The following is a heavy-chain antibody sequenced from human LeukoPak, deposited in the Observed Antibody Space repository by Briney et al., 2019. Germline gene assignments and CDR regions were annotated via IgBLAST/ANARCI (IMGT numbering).Heavy chain of an antibody. CDR2: INPNSGGT. CDR3: ARPLLWWPQVGYFDY. J-gene: IGHJ4*02. Sequence: ASVKVSCKASGYTFTGYYLHWVRQAPGQGLEWMGWINPNSGGTNYAQKFQGRITMTRDTSISTAYMELSRLRSDDTAVYYCARPLLWWPQVGYFDYWGQGTLVTVSS. CDR1: GYTFTGYY. D-gene: IGHD4/OR15-4a*01. V-gene: IGHV1-2*02.